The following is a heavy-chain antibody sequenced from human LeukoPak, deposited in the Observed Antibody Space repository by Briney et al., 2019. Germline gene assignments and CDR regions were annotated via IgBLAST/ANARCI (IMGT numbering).Heavy chain of an antibody. CDR3: ARSRGVRMFDY. Sequence: SETLSLTCTVSGGSISSYYWSWIRQPPGKGLEWIGYIYYSGSTNYSPSLKSRVTISVDTSKNQFSLKLSSVTAADTAVYYCARSRGVRMFDYWGQGTLVTVSS. CDR1: GGSISSYY. J-gene: IGHJ4*02. V-gene: IGHV4-59*08. D-gene: IGHD3-10*01. CDR2: IYYSGST.